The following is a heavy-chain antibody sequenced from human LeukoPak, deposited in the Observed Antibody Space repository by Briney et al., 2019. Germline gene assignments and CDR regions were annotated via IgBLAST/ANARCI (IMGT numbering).Heavy chain of an antibody. V-gene: IGHV3-23*01. CDR3: AKEIYGDPTGGRFQH. CDR2: ISGSGGST. J-gene: IGHJ1*01. D-gene: IGHD4-17*01. Sequence: PGGSLRLSCAASGFTFSNYWMSWVRQAPGKGLEWVSVISGSGGSTYYADSVEGRFTVSRDNSKNTLYLQMNSLRAEDTAVFYCAKEIYGDPTGGRFQHWGQGTLVTVSS. CDR1: GFTFSNYW.